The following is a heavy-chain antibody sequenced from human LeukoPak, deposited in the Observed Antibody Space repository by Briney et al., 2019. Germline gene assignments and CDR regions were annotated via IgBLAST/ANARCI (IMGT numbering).Heavy chain of an antibody. CDR2: ISWNSGSI. CDR1: GFTFSSYA. J-gene: IGHJ4*02. V-gene: IGHV3-9*01. Sequence: GGPLRLSCAASGFTFSSYAMHWVRQAPGKGLEWVSGISWNSGSIGYADSVKGRFTISRDNAKNSLYLQMNSLRAEDTALYYCAKDSGDGYKKTTIDYWGQGTLVTVSS. D-gene: IGHD5-24*01. CDR3: AKDSGDGYKKTTIDY.